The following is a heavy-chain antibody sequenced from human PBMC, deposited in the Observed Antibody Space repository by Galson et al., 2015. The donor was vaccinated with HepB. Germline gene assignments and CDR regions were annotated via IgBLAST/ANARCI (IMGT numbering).Heavy chain of an antibody. J-gene: IGHJ3*02. CDR1: GFTFSNYG. Sequence: SLRLSCAASGFTFSNYGMHWVRQAPGKGLEWVAFIRYDGSNKYYADSVKGRFTISRDNSKNTLYLQMNSLRAEDTAVYYCAKVGGYCSGGSCYLDAFDIWGQGTMVTVSS. D-gene: IGHD2-15*01. CDR2: IRYDGSNK. CDR3: AKVGGYCSGGSCYLDAFDI. V-gene: IGHV3-30*02.